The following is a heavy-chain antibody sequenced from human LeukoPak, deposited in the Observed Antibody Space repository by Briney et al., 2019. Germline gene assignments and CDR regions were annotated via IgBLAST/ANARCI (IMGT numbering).Heavy chain of an antibody. V-gene: IGHV4-34*01. CDR2: INHSGST. CDR1: GGSFSGYY. CDR3: ARGYYDYVWGSYRSRVDP. Sequence: SETLSLTCAVYGGSFSGYYWSWIRQPPRKGLEWIGEINHSGSTNYNPSLKRRVNISVDTSKNKFSLKLSSVTAAETAVYYCARGYYDYVWGSYRSRVDPWGQGTLVTVSS. J-gene: IGHJ5*02. D-gene: IGHD3-16*02.